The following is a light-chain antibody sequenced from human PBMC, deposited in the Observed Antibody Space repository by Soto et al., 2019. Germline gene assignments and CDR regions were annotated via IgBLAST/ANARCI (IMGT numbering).Light chain of an antibody. V-gene: IGLV4-69*01. J-gene: IGLJ7*01. CDR1: SGHSSYA. CDR2: LNSDGSH. CDR3: QTWGTGTYAV. Sequence: QLVLTQSPSASASLGASVKLTCTLSSGHSSYAIAWHQQQPEKGPRFLMKLNSDGSHTKGDGIPDRFSGSISGAERYLTISCLQSEDEADNYCQTWGTGTYAVFGGGTQLTVL.